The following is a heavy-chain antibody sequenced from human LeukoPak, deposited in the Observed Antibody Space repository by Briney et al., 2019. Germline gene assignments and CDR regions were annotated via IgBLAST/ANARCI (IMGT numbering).Heavy chain of an antibody. CDR2: ISYDGSNQ. Sequence: GGSLRLSCGVSGFTFSRYAMHWVRQAPGKGLEWVAIISYDGSNQYYADSVKGRFTISRDNSKNTLYLQMNILRAEDTAVYYCAKCSSTSCYYYYYYMDVWGKGTTVTTSS. CDR1: GFTFSRYA. CDR3: AKCSSTSCYYYYYYMDV. V-gene: IGHV3-30*04. J-gene: IGHJ6*03. D-gene: IGHD2-2*01.